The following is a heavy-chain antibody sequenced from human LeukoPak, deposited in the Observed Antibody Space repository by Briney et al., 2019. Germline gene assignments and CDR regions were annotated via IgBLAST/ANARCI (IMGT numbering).Heavy chain of an antibody. D-gene: IGHD3-10*01. CDR1: GFTFSSYG. J-gene: IGHJ3*02. V-gene: IGHV3-33*01. CDR3: ARDANFGYDAFDI. Sequence: GGSLRLSCAASGFTFSSYGMHWVCQAPGKGLEWVAVIWDDGSNKYYADSVRGRITISRDNSKNTLYLQVNSLRAEDTAVYYCARDANFGYDAFDIWGQGTMVTVSS. CDR2: IWDDGSNK.